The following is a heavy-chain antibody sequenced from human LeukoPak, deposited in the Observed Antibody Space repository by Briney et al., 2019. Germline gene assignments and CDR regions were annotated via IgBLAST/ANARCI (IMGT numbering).Heavy chain of an antibody. D-gene: IGHD2-21*02. V-gene: IGHV4-39*01. J-gene: IGHJ4*02. CDR2: IYYSGST. CDR3: ARGPPTYCGGDCSPAFDY. CDR1: GGSISSYY. Sequence: SETLSLTCTVSGGSISSYYWGWIRQPPGKGLEWVGSIYYSGSTYYNPSLKSRVTISVDTSKNQFSLKLSSVTAADTAVYYCARGPPTYCGGDCSPAFDYWGQGTLVTVSS.